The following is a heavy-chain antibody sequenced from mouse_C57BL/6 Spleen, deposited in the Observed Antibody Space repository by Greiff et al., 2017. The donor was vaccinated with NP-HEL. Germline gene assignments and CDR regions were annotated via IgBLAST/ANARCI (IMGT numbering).Heavy chain of an antibody. D-gene: IGHD1-1*01. CDR3: ARRGITTVVAPHWYFDV. CDR2: ISSGSSTI. CDR1: GFTFSDYG. V-gene: IGHV5-17*01. J-gene: IGHJ1*03. Sequence: EVQRVESGGGLVKPGGSLKLSCAASGFTFSDYGMHWVRQAPEKGLEWVAYISSGSSTIYYADTVKGRFTISRDNAKNTLFLQMTSLRSEDTAMYYCARRGITTVVAPHWYFDVWGTGTTVTVSS.